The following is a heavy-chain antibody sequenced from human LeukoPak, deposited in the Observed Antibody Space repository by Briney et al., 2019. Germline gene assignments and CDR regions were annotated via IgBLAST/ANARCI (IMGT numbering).Heavy chain of an antibody. CDR2: IYYSGST. CDR1: GGSISSSSYY. CDR3: ARHPGLNYGSGRPENSFDP. J-gene: IGHJ5*02. V-gene: IGHV4-39*01. Sequence: PSETLSLTCTVSGGSISSSSYYWGWIRQPPGKGLEWIGSIYYSGSTYYNPSLKSRVTISVDTSKNQFSLKLSSVTAADTAVYYCARHPGLNYGSGRPENSFDPWGQGTLVTVSS. D-gene: IGHD3-10*01.